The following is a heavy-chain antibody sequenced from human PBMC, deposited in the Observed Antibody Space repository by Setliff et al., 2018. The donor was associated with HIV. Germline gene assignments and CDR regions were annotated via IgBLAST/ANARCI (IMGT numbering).Heavy chain of an antibody. J-gene: IGHJ6*03. V-gene: IGHV3-74*01. Sequence: QPGGSLRLSCAVSGLTFSSYWMHWVRQAPGKGLVWVSNINPDGSETNYADSVKGRFTISRDNDMNSLFLQMNSLRAEDTAVYYCARLGDIFAYYNYYYLDVWGKGTTVTVSS. CDR1: GLTFSSYW. D-gene: IGHD3-10*01. CDR3: ARLGDIFAYYNYYYLDV. CDR2: INPDGSET.